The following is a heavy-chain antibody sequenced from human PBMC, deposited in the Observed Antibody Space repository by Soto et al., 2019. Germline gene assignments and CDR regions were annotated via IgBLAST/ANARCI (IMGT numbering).Heavy chain of an antibody. CDR2: ISYDSDTI. V-gene: IGHV3-48*02. D-gene: IGHD3-3*01. J-gene: IGHJ6*02. CDR1: GFTFGTYS. Sequence: PGGSLRLSCAGSGFTFGTYSMNWVRQAAGKGLEWIAYISYDSDTIQYADSVKGRFTISRDNAKNSLYPQMNSLRDEDTAVYYCARLYYDYVWGQGTTVTVSS. CDR3: ARLYYDYV.